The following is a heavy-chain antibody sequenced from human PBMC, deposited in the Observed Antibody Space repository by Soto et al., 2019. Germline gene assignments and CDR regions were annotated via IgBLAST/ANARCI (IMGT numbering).Heavy chain of an antibody. D-gene: IGHD5-12*01. V-gene: IGHV4-34*01. CDR3: ARGLYSGYIDI. CDR1: GGSFSGYY. CDR2: INHSGST. J-gene: IGHJ3*02. Sequence: SETLSLTCAVYGGSFSGYYWSWIRQPPGKGLEWIGEINHSGSTNYNPSLKSRVTISVDTSKNQFSLKLSSVTAADTAVYYCARGLYSGYIDIWGQGTMVTVSS.